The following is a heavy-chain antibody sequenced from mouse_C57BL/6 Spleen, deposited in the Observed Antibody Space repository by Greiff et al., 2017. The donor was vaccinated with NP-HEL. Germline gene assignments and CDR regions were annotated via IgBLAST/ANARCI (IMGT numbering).Heavy chain of an antibody. CDR1: GFTFSSYA. V-gene: IGHV5-4*03. D-gene: IGHD1-1*01. Sequence: EVKVVESGGGLVKPGGSLKLSCAASGFTFSSYAMSWVRQRPEKRLEWVATISDGGSYTYYPDNVKGRFTISRDNARNNLYLQMSHLKSEDTAMYYCARWVLRSHFGCWGPGTTLSVSS. CDR2: ISDGGSYT. CDR3: ARWVLRSHFGC. J-gene: IGHJ2*01.